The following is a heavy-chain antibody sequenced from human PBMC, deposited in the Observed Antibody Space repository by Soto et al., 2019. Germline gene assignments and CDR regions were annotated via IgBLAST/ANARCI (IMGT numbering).Heavy chain of an antibody. V-gene: IGHV4-39*01. CDR2: FYYSGST. Sequence: SETLSLTCTVSGGSISSSSYYWGWIRQPPGKGLEWIGSFYYSGSTYYNPSLKSRVTISVDTSKNQFSLKLSSVTAADTAVYYCARHLQYYFDYWGQGTLVTVPQ. CDR3: ARHLQYYFDY. CDR1: GGSISSSSYY. J-gene: IGHJ4*02.